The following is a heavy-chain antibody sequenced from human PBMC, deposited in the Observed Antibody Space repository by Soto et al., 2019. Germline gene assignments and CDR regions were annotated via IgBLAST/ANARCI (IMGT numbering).Heavy chain of an antibody. V-gene: IGHV4-31*03. D-gene: IGHD3-10*01. CDR1: GGSISSGGYY. J-gene: IGHJ4*02. CDR2: IYYSGST. Sequence: QVQLQESGPGLVKPSQTLSLTCTVSGGSISSGGYYWSWIRQHPGKGLEWIGYIYYSGSTYYNPSLKSRDTLSAXTSKHQFSLKLSSVTAADTAVYYCARCVGEGYFDYWGQGTLVTVSS. CDR3: ARCVGEGYFDY.